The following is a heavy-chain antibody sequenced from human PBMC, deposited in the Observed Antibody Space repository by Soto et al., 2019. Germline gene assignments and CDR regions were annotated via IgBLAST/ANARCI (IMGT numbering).Heavy chain of an antibody. CDR3: AKVNYYDSSGYYSY. V-gene: IGHV3-23*01. CDR1: GFTFSSYA. J-gene: IGHJ4*02. Sequence: EVQLLESGGGLVQPGGSLRLSCAASGFTFSSYAMSWVRQAPGKGLEWVSAISGSGGSTYYADSVKGRFTISRDNSKNTLYLQMNSLRADDTAVYYCAKVNYYDSSGYYSYWGQGTLVTVSS. D-gene: IGHD3-22*01. CDR2: ISGSGGST.